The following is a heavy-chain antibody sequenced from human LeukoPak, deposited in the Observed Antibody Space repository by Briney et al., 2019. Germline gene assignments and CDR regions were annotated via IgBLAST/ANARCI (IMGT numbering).Heavy chain of an antibody. CDR3: TRRAAAGSPDDY. J-gene: IGHJ4*02. Sequence: GGSLRLSCAASGFTFSGSAMHWVRQASGKGLEWVGRIRSKANSYATAYAASGKGRFTISRDDSKNTAYLQMNSLKTEDTAVYYCTRRAAAGSPDDYWGQGTLVTVSS. CDR1: GFTFSGSA. V-gene: IGHV3-73*01. CDR2: IRSKANSYAT. D-gene: IGHD6-13*01.